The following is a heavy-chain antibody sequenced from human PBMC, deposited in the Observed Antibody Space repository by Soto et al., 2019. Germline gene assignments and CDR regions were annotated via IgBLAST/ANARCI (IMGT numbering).Heavy chain of an antibody. CDR1: GFTFKNFA. Sequence: EGQLLESGGGLVQPGGSLNDTCVASGFTFKNFAMTWVRQAPGKGMEWVSAIGGGGSSANYADSVKGRFTVSRDDSKSTLYLQMSGLRVDETALYYCAKDAVAYNGEWDWFDLWGQGTLVTVSS. CDR2: IGGGGSSA. CDR3: AKDAVAYNGEWDWFDL. J-gene: IGHJ5*02. D-gene: IGHD3-10*01. V-gene: IGHV3-23*01.